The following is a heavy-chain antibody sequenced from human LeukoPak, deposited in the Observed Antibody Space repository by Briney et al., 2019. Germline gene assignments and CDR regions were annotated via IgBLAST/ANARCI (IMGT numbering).Heavy chain of an antibody. CDR2: ISAYNGNT. CDR3: ARDCSSTSCYWGLTSGGHGIDY. CDR1: GYTFTSYG. D-gene: IGHD2-2*01. Sequence: ASVKVSCKASGYTFTSYGISWVRQAPGQGLEWMGWISAYNGNTNYAQKLQGRVTMTTDTSTSTAYMELRSLRSDDTAVYYCARDCSSTSCYWGLTSGGHGIDYWGQGTLVTVSS. V-gene: IGHV1-18*01. J-gene: IGHJ4*02.